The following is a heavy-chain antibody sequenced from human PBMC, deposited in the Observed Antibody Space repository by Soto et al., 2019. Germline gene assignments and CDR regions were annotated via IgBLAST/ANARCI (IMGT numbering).Heavy chain of an antibody. Sequence: EVQLVESGGDLVQPGGSLRLSCAASGFTFSTHWMSWVRQAPGKGLEWVANIKEDGSESYYADSVKGRFTISRDNAKNTLYLQMIGLRVEDTALYYCAKDVRWGQGTLVTVTS. V-gene: IGHV3-7*05. CDR3: AKDVR. CDR2: IKEDGSES. CDR1: GFTFSTHW. J-gene: IGHJ4*02.